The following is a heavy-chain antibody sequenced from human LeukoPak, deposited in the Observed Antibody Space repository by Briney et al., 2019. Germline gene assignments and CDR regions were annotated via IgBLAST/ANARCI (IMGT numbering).Heavy chain of an antibody. J-gene: IGHJ3*01. Sequence: GGSLRLSCAASGFTFSDSYMTWIRQAPGKGLEWVSYISNSGTSIFYADSVKGRFTISRDNSKNTLYLQMNSLRADDTAVYYCAMKAVPRPRLHDAFDFWGQGTVVSVSS. CDR2: ISNSGTSI. V-gene: IGHV3-11*01. CDR1: GFTFSDSY. D-gene: IGHD5-24*01. CDR3: AMKAVPRPRLHDAFDF.